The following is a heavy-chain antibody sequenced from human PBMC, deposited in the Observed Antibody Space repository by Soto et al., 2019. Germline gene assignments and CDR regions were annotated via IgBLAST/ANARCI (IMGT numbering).Heavy chain of an antibody. CDR1: GGSISSGVYY. CDR3: ARDLQYSRLFYGMDV. V-gene: IGHV4-31*03. J-gene: IGHJ6*02. CDR2: IYYSGST. D-gene: IGHD6-13*01. Sequence: TSETLSLTCTVSGGSISSGVYYWSWIRQHPGKGLEWIGYIYYSGSTYYNPSLKSRVTISVDTSKNQFSLKLSSVTAADTAVYYCARDLQYSRLFYGMDVWGQGTTVTVSS.